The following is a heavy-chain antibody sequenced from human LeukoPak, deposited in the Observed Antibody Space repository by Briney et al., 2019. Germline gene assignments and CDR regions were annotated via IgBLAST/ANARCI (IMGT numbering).Heavy chain of an antibody. Sequence: SVKVSCKASGGTFSNYAINWVRQAPGQGLEWMGGIISLFDTANCAQKFQGRVTITADESTSTAYMELSSLRSDDTAVYYCARDAFSGSYEIFNYWGQGTLVTVSS. V-gene: IGHV1-69*13. D-gene: IGHD1-26*01. CDR3: ARDAFSGSYEIFNY. CDR1: GGTFSNYA. J-gene: IGHJ4*02. CDR2: IISLFDTA.